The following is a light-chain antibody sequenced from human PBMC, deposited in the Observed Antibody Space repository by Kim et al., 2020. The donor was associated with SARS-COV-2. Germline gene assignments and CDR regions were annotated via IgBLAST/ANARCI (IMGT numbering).Light chain of an antibody. CDR2: GKN. V-gene: IGLV3-19*01. J-gene: IGLJ2*01. CDR1: RLRSYY. Sequence: IKCQGNRLRSYYASWYQQKPRQGPVLVIYGKNNRPSGIPDRFSGSYSGNTASLTITGAQAEDEADYYCNSRDSSGFHVLFGGGTKLTVL. CDR3: NSRDSSGFHVL.